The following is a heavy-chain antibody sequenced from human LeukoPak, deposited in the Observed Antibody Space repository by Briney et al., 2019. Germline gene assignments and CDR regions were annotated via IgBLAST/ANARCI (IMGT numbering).Heavy chain of an antibody. CDR3: ARVGESYDLLSGYQNSYFDL. J-gene: IGHJ2*01. CDR1: GFTFSSYT. CDR2: ISSGNSNI. Sequence: TGGSLRLSCAASGFTFSSYTMNWVRQAPGKGLEWVSYISSGNSNIYYADPVKGRFTISRDNAKTSLYLQMNSLRAEDTAVYFCARVGESYDLLSGYQNSYFDLWGRGTPVTVSS. D-gene: IGHD3-3*01. V-gene: IGHV3-48*04.